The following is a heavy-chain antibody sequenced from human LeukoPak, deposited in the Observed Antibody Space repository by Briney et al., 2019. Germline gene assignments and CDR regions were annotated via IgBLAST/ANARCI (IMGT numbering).Heavy chain of an antibody. Sequence: GSLRLSCAASGFTFSDYYMSWIRQAPGKGLEWVSYISSSGSTIYYADSVKGRFTISRDNAKNSLYLQMNSLRAEDTAVYYCATSGSYFWPSHFDYWGQGTLVTVSS. V-gene: IGHV3-11*04. CDR3: ATSGSYFWPSHFDY. CDR1: GFTFSDYY. CDR2: ISSSGSTI. D-gene: IGHD1-26*01. J-gene: IGHJ4*02.